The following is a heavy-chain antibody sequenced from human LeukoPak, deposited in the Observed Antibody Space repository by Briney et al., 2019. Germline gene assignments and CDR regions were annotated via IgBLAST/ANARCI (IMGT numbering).Heavy chain of an antibody. CDR2: ISSSGSTI. D-gene: IGHD3-3*01. V-gene: IGHV3-11*01. CDR3: ARTRADCGVVSITDY. Sequence: PGGSLRLSCAASGFTFFDYYMRWVRQAPGEGLEWVSYISSSGSTIYYADSVKGRFTISRDNAKNSLYLQMNSLRAEDTAVYYCARTRADCGVVSITDYWGQGTLVTVSS. J-gene: IGHJ4*02. CDR1: GFTFFDYY.